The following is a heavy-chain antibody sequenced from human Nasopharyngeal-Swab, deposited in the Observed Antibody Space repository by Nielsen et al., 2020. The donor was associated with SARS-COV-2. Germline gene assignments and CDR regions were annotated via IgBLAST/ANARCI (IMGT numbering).Heavy chain of an antibody. Sequence: GSLRFSCAVYGGSFSPYYWGWIRQPPGKGLEWIGTIFHSGDANYTPSLKSRVTISVDTSKNQFSLKLTSVTAADTAVYYCAREWFGDYRFDPWGQGTLVTVSS. V-gene: IGHV4-59*12. D-gene: IGHD3-10*01. J-gene: IGHJ5*02. CDR1: GGSFSPYY. CDR3: AREWFGDYRFDP. CDR2: IFHSGDA.